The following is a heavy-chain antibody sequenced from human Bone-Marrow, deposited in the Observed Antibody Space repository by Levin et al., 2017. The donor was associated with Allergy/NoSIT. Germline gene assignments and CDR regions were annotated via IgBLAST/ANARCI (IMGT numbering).Heavy chain of an antibody. D-gene: IGHD4-23*01. V-gene: IGHV3-23*01. J-gene: IGHJ4*02. Sequence: GESLKISCAASGFTFSSYAMSWVRQAPGKGLEWVSAISGSGGSTYYADSVKGRFTISRDNSKNTLYLQMNSLRAEDTAVYYCAKGRYGGWNYFDYWGQGTLVTVSS. CDR1: GFTFSSYA. CDR2: ISGSGGST. CDR3: AKGRYGGWNYFDY.